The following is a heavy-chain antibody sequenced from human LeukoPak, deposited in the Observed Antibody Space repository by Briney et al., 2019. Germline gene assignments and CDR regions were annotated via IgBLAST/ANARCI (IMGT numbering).Heavy chain of an antibody. D-gene: IGHD6-19*01. CDR2: IYYSGGT. V-gene: IGHV4-59*01. CDR1: GGSISSYY. CDR3: AREVLSSGWYSGDAFDI. Sequence: SETLSLTCTVSGGSISSYYWSWIRQPPGKGLEWIGYIYYSGGTNYNPSLKSRVTISVDTSKNQFSLKLSSVTAADTAVYYCAREVLSSGWYSGDAFDIWGQGTMVTVSS. J-gene: IGHJ3*02.